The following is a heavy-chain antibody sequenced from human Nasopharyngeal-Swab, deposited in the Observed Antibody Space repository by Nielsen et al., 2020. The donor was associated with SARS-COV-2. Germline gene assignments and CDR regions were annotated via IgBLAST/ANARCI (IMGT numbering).Heavy chain of an antibody. D-gene: IGHD5-18*01. V-gene: IGHV3-21*01. CDR2: ISSSSSYI. CDR1: GFTFSSYS. CDR3: ASDSNGYSPGGGFDY. J-gene: IGHJ4*02. Sequence: GESLKISCAASGFTFSSYSMNWVRQAPGKGLEWVSSISSSSSYIYYADSVKGRFTISRDNAKNSLYLQMNNLRAEDTAVYYCASDSNGYSPGGGFDYWGQGTLVTVSS.